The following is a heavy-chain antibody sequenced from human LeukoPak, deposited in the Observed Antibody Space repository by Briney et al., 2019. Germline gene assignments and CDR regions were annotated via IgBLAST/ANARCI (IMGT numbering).Heavy chain of an antibody. D-gene: IGHD4-17*01. CDR2: ISGSGIST. V-gene: IGHV3-23*01. Sequence: TGGSLRLSCAASGFTFSSYAMSWVRQAPGKGLEWVSSISGSGISTYCADSVKGRFTISRDISKNTLYLQMNSLRADDTAAYYCARDGDYLAFDIWGQGTMVTVSS. CDR1: GFTFSSYA. CDR3: ARDGDYLAFDI. J-gene: IGHJ3*02.